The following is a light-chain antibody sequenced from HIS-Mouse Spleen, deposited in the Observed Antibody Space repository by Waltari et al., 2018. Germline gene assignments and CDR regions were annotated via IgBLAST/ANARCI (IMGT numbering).Light chain of an antibody. CDR1: SGQSRYA. V-gene: IGLV4-69*01. Sequence: QLLLTQSPSPPASLRASVKLICSLISGQSRYALPCHQQQPEKDPRYFMSLNSDGSHSKGDGIPDRFSGSSSGAERYLTISSLQSEDEADYYCQTWGTGIPVFGGGTKLTVL. J-gene: IGLJ2*01. CDR3: QTWGTGIPV. CDR2: LNSDGSH.